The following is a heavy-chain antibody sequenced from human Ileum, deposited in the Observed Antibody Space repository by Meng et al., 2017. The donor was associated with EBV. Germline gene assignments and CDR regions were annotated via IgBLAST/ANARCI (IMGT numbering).Heavy chain of an antibody. J-gene: IGHJ5*02. V-gene: IGHV4-61*01. D-gene: IGHD1-1*01. Sequence: QVQLQGSGPGLVKPSETLSLTCTVSGGSVTSGSYYWSWIRQPPGEGLEWIGYIYYTGSTNYNPSLKSRVTISVDTSKNQFSLNLTSVTAADTAVYYCARGTGTTIAWGQGTLVTVSS. CDR3: ARGTGTTIA. CDR1: GGSVTSGSYY. CDR2: IYYTGST.